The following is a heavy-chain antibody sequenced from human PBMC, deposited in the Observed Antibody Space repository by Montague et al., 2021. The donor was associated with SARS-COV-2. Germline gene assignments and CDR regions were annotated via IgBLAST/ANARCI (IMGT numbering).Heavy chain of an antibody. CDR2: ITSSGSTI. CDR1: GFTFSSYD. D-gene: IGHD3-9*01. CDR3: AGDLRDYDILTGYL. V-gene: IGHV3-48*03. Sequence: SLRLSCAASGFTFSSYDMNWVRQAPGKGLEWVSYITSSGSTIYYADSVKGRFTISRDNAKNSLFLQMNSLRAEDTAVYYCAGDLRDYDILTGYLWGQGTLVTVSS. J-gene: IGHJ4*02.